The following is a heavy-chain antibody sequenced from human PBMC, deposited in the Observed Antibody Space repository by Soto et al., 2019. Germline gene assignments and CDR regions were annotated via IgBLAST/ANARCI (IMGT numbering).Heavy chain of an antibody. D-gene: IGHD3-10*01. Sequence: PSETLSLTCTVSGGSISSYYWSWIRQPPGKGLEWIGYIYYSGSTNYNPSLKSRVTISVDTSKNQFSLKLSSVTAADTAVYYCARSRLSGGGGRYYFDYWGQGTLVTVS. J-gene: IGHJ4*02. CDR1: GGSISSYY. V-gene: IGHV4-59*01. CDR3: ARSRLSGGGGRYYFDY. CDR2: IYYSGST.